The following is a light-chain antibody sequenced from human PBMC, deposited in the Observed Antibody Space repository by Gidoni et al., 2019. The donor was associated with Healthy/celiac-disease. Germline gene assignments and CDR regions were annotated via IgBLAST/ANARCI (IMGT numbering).Light chain of an antibody. CDR3: QVWDSSSDHLVV. Sequence: SYVLTKPTSASEAPGKTARITCGGNNIGSKSVHWYQQKPGQDSLLVIYYDSDRPSGIPLLFSCSNSGITATLTISRVEAWDEADYFCQVWDSSSDHLVVFGGGTKLTVL. J-gene: IGLJ2*01. V-gene: IGLV3-21*04. CDR2: YDS. CDR1: NIGSKS.